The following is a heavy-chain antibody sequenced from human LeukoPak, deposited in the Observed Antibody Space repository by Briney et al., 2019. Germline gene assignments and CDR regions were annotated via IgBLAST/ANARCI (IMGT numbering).Heavy chain of an antibody. D-gene: IGHD5-12*01. J-gene: IGHJ4*02. CDR3: AKDSGIATINY. CDR1: GYTFTGYD. CDR2: MNPNSGDT. V-gene: IGHV1-8*01. Sequence: ASVKVSCKASGYTFTGYDINWVRQATGQGLEWMGWMNPNSGDTGYAQKFQGRFTMTRDTSITTAYMELSSLSSEDTAVYYCAKDSGIATINYWGQGTLVTVSS.